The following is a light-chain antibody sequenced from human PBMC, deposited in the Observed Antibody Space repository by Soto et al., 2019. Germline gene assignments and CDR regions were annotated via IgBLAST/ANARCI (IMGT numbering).Light chain of an antibody. Sequence: VPMTLSPSSFSASTGDRVTITCRVSQGISSYLAWYQQKPGKATKVLIYAASTLQSGAQPRFSGSGSGTDFTLTISCLQSEHFATYHCQPYNNWPLTFGGGTKVDIK. CDR2: AAS. V-gene: IGKV1-8*01. CDR1: QGISSY. CDR3: QPYNNWPLT. J-gene: IGKJ4*01.